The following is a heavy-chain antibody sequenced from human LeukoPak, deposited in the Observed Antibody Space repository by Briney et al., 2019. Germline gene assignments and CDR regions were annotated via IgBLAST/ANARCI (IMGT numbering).Heavy chain of an antibody. D-gene: IGHD6-6*01. CDR3: ARDLEQLLYYFDY. CDR1: GFPFSNHA. Sequence: GGSLRLSCAASGFPFSNHAMSWVRQPPGKGLEWVSAISNGNTYYADSVRGRFTISRDNSKNTLYLQMNSLRAEDTAVYYCARDLEQLLYYFDYWGQGTLVTVSS. V-gene: IGHV3-23*01. J-gene: IGHJ4*02. CDR2: ISNGNT.